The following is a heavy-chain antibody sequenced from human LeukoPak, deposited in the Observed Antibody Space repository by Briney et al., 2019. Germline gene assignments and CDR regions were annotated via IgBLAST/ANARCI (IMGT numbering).Heavy chain of an antibody. V-gene: IGHV4-39*01. J-gene: IGHJ5*02. CDR1: GGSIDRSSYY. CDR2: IYYSGNT. CDR3: ARVRGPDGWFAP. Sequence: DPSETLSLTCTVSGGSIDRSSYYWGWIRQPPGKGLEWIGSIYYSGNTYYNSSLKSRITISVNTTKNQVALKLSSMTAADTAVYYCARVRGPDGWFAPWGQGTLVSVSS.